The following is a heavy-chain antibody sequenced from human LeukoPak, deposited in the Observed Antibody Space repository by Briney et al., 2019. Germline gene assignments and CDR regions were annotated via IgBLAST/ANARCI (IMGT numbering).Heavy chain of an antibody. CDR3: AKDRSSTWSIDY. CDR1: GFTFSRSG. D-gene: IGHD6-13*01. CDR2: ISHDGSSK. Sequence: GRSLRLSCVASGFTFSRSGMHWVRQAPGKGLEWVAVISHDGSSKHCADSVKGRFTISRDNSKNTLYLQMNSLRTEDTAVYYSAKDRSSTWSIDYWGQGTLVTVSS. V-gene: IGHV3-30*18. J-gene: IGHJ4*02.